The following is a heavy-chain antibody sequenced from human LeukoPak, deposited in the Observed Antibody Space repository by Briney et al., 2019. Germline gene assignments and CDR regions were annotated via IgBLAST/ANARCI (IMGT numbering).Heavy chain of an antibody. J-gene: IGHJ5*02. CDR3: ARGPRLIQLWSNWFDP. D-gene: IGHD5-18*01. Sequence: ASVKVSCKASGYTFSDYDVNWVRQAPGQGLEWMGWMNPTSGDTGYAQKFQGRVTMTRDTSISTAYMELSRLGSDDTAVYYCARGPRLIQLWSNWFDPWGQGTLVTVSS. CDR2: MNPTSGDT. CDR1: GYTFSDYD. V-gene: IGHV1-2*02.